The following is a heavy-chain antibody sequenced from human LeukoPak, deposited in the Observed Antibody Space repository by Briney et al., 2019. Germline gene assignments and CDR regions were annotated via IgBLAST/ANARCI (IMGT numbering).Heavy chain of an antibody. V-gene: IGHV4-59*01. CDR1: GGSIISYY. CDR3: ARHKYGSGIYFDY. J-gene: IGHJ4*02. CDR2: IYYSGST. D-gene: IGHD3-10*01. Sequence: SETLSLTCTVSGGSIISYYWSWIRQPPGKGLECIGYIYYSGSTNYNPSLKSRVTISVDTSKNQFSLKLSSVTAADTAVYNCARHKYGSGIYFDYWGQGTLVTVSS.